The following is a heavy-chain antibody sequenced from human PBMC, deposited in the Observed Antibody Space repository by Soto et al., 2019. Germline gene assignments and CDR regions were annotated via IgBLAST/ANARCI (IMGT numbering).Heavy chain of an antibody. CDR2: IRSKAYGGTT. D-gene: IGHD3-22*01. CDR1: GLTFGDFA. J-gene: IGHJ4*02. Sequence: GGSLRLSCTGSGLTFGDFALTWVRQAPGMGLEWVGFIRSKAYGGTTEYAASVKGRFTISRDDSKSIAYLQMNSLKTEDTAVYYCTSDPRSGYSYASFDYWGQGTLVTVSS. CDR3: TSDPRSGYSYASFDY. V-gene: IGHV3-49*04.